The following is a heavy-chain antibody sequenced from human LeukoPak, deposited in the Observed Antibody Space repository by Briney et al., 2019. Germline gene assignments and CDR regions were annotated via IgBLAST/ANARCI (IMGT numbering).Heavy chain of an antibody. CDR1: GFTFSDYY. D-gene: IGHD1-26*01. V-gene: IGHV3-11*01. Sequence: GGSLRLSCAASGFTFSDYYMNWIRQAPGKGLEWVSYISSSGSTIYYADSVKGRFTISRDNAKNSLYLQMNSLRAEDTAVYYCAKGGPLLSYYKDDAFDIWGQGTMVTVSS. J-gene: IGHJ3*02. CDR3: AKGGPLLSYYKDDAFDI. CDR2: ISSSGSTI.